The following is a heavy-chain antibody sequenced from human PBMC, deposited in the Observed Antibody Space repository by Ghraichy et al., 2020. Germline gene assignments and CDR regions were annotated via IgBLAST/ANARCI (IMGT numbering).Heavy chain of an antibody. V-gene: IGHV4-59*01. Sequence: SQTHSLTCTVSGGSISSYYWSWIRQPPGKGLEWIGYIYYSGSTNYNPSLKSRVTISVETSKNQFSLKLSSVTAADTAVYYCARAGDYYDFWSGYYMSPGGHWFDPWGQGSLVTVSS. CDR2: IYYSGST. CDR3: ARAGDYYDFWSGYYMSPGGHWFDP. J-gene: IGHJ5*02. CDR1: GGSISSYY. D-gene: IGHD3-3*01.